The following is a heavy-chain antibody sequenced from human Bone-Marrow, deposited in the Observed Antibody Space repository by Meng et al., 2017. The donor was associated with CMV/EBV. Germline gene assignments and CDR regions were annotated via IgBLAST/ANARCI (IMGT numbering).Heavy chain of an antibody. D-gene: IGHD2-2*02. CDR1: GYTLSSYG. CDR2: ISAYNGNT. J-gene: IGHJ6*02. CDR3: ARDPDCSSTNCYTSSYGMDV. V-gene: IGHV1-18*01. Sequence: ASLKVSCTASGYTLSSYGISWVRQAPGQGLEWMGWISAYNGNTNFAQKLQGRVTMTTDTSTSTAYLELRSLRSDDTAVYYCARDPDCSSTNCYTSSYGMDVWGQGTTVPVSS.